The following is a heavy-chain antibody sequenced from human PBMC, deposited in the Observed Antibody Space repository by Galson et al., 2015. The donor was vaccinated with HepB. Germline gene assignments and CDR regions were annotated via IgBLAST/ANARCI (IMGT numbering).Heavy chain of an antibody. CDR2: IIPIFGTA. CDR3: ARVRGVFIVVVPAATGRGWFDS. D-gene: IGHD2-2*01. CDR1: GGTFSSYA. V-gene: IGHV1-69*01. Sequence: QSGAEVKKPGESLKISCKASGGTFSSYAISWVRQAPGQGLEWMGGIIPIFGTANYAQKFQGRVTITADESTSTAYMELSSLRSEDTAVYYCARVRGVFIVVVPAATGRGWFDSWGQGTLVTVSS. J-gene: IGHJ5*01.